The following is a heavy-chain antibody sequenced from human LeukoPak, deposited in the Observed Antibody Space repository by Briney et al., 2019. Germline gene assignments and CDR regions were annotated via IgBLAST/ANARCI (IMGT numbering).Heavy chain of an antibody. V-gene: IGHV3-30*02. CDR1: GFTFSSYG. D-gene: IGHD2-2*01. J-gene: IGHJ4*02. CDR3: AKGYCSSTTCSVDY. Sequence: PGGSLRLSCPASGFTFSSYGMHWVRQAPAKGLEWVAFIRNDENNKYYADFVKGRFTISRDNSKNTLYLQMNSLRAEDTAVYYCAKGYCSSTTCSVDYWGQGTLVTVSS. CDR2: IRNDENNK.